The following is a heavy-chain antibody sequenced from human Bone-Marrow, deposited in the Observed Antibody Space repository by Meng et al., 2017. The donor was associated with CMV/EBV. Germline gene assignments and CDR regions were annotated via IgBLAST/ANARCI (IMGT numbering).Heavy chain of an antibody. CDR2: INPNSRVT. CDR3: ASVIGRTLLNRPLPFDY. CDR1: GYTFTDNY. V-gene: IGHV1-2*02. J-gene: IGHJ4*02. Sequence: ASVKVSCQTYGYTFTDNYIHWVRQAPGQGLEWMGWINPNSRVTNYAQKFQGRVNMTRDTSVSTAYIELSRLRSDDTAVYYCASVIGRTLLNRPLPFDYWGQGTLVTVSS. D-gene: IGHD3-22*01.